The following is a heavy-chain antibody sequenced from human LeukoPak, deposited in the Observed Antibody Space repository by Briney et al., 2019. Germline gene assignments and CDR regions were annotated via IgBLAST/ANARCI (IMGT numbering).Heavy chain of an antibody. CDR3: ATDLVVPAAISYFDY. D-gene: IGHD2-2*01. V-gene: IGHV3-23*01. Sequence: GGSLRLSCAASGFTFSSYAMSWDRQAPGKGLEWVSAISGSGGSTYYADSVKGRFTISRDNSKNTLYLQVNSLRAEDTAVYYCATDLVVPAAISYFDYWGQGTLVTVSS. J-gene: IGHJ4*02. CDR1: GFTFSSYA. CDR2: ISGSGGST.